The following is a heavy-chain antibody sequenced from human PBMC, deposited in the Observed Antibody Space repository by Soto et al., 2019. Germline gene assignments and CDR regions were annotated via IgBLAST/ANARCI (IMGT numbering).Heavy chain of an antibody. CDR3: ARRVSAGVDY. J-gene: IGHJ4*02. V-gene: IGHV1-8*01. Sequence: QVQLVQCGAEVREPGASVKVSCKASGYSFTSLDIHWVRQTAGQGLEWRGWMQPSTGRTGYAQKFQGRVTMTRDTSINTAYMELTTLTSDDTAFYYCARRVSAGVDYWGQGTLVTVSS. CDR1: GYSFTSLD. D-gene: IGHD1-26*01. CDR2: MQPSTGRT.